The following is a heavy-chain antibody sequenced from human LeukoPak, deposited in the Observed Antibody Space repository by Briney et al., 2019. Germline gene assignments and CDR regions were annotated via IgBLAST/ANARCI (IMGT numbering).Heavy chain of an antibody. CDR1: GFTVSSNY. J-gene: IGHJ4*02. D-gene: IGHD5-12*01. Sequence: KSGGSLRLSCAASGFTVSSNYMSWVRQAPGKGLEWVSVIYSGGSTYYADSVKGRFTISRDNSKNTLYLQMNSLRAEDTAVYYCATSGYSGYGIDNWGQGTLVAVSS. CDR2: IYSGGST. CDR3: ATSGYSGYGIDN. V-gene: IGHV3-53*01.